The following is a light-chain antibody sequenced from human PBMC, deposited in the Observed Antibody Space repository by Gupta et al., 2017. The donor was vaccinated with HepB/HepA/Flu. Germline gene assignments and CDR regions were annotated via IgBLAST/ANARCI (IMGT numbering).Light chain of an antibody. CDR2: GAS. CDR3: QQDNLRPLT. J-gene: IGKJ4*01. Sequence: IVLMPSPASLSVSPGERVTVSCRASQSVYSSLAWYQQKPGQAPRLLIHGASNRATDIPARFSGSGSGTEFTLTISSLQSEDFAVYFCQQDNLRPLTFGGGTKVEIK. CDR1: QSVYSS. V-gene: IGKV3-15*01.